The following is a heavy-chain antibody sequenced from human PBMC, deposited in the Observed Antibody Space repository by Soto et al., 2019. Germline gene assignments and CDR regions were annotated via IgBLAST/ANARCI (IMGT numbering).Heavy chain of an antibody. CDR2: IIPIFGTA. V-gene: IGHV1-69*13. J-gene: IGHJ6*02. D-gene: IGHD6-13*01. CDR3: ARVSIAAAGSTTHYYYYYGMDV. CDR1: GGTSSSYA. Sequence: ASVKVSCKASGGTSSSYAISWVRQAPGQGLEWMGGIIPIFGTANYAQKFQGRVTITADESTSTAYMELSSLRSEDTAVYYCARVSIAAAGSTTHYYYYYGMDVWGQGTTVTVS.